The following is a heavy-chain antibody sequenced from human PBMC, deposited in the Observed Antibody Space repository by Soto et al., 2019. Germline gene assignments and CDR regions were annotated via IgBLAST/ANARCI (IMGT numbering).Heavy chain of an antibody. CDR1: GGSISSSSYY. CDR3: SRRGYGATELY. Sequence: QLQLQESGPGLVKPSETLSLTCTVSGGSISSSSYYWGWIRQPPGKGLEWIGSIYYSGSTYYNPSLQSRVTISVDTSKHQFSLQLSSVTAADTAVYYCSRRGYGATELYWGQGTLVTVSS. V-gene: IGHV4-39*01. CDR2: IYYSGST. D-gene: IGHD4-17*01. J-gene: IGHJ4*02.